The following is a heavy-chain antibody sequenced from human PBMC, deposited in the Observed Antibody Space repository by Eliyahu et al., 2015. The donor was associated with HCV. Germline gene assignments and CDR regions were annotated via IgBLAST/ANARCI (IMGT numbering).Heavy chain of an antibody. Sequence: VQPGRSLRLSCAASEFIFSNFAMHWVRQAPGKGLEWMAVISYDGSNKFYADSVEGRFTISRDNSNNKLYLQMNSLRVDDTAVYYCSRGPHRQLGPGASFDFWGQGSLVTVSS. CDR1: EFIFSNFA. V-gene: IGHV3-30*04. CDR2: ISYDGSNK. J-gene: IGHJ4*01. CDR3: SRGPHRQLGPGASFDF. D-gene: IGHD6-13*01.